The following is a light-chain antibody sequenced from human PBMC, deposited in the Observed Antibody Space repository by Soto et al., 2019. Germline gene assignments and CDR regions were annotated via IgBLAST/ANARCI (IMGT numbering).Light chain of an antibody. V-gene: IGKV3-15*01. CDR1: QSVISS. CDR2: GAS. J-gene: IGKJ2*01. CDR3: QQYNYWPRT. Sequence: IVMTPSPATLSVSPGEGATLSCRASQSVISSLAWYQQKPGQAPRLLLYGASARAAGIPARFSGSGSGTEFTLTISSLQSEDFAVYYCQQYNYWPRTFGQGTKLEIK.